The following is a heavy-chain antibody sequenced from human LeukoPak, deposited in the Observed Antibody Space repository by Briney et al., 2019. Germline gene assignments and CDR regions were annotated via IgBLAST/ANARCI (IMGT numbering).Heavy chain of an antibody. CDR1: GFTFSSYW. CDR3: ARRGPYCGGDCYSPGAEYFQH. D-gene: IGHD2-21*02. Sequence: GGSLRLSCAASGFTFSSYWMSWVRQAPGKGLEWVANIKQDGSEKYYVDSVKGRFTISRDNAKNSLYLQMNSLRAEDTAVYYCARRGPYCGGDCYSPGAEYFQHWGQGTLVTVSS. J-gene: IGHJ1*01. V-gene: IGHV3-7*03. CDR2: IKQDGSEK.